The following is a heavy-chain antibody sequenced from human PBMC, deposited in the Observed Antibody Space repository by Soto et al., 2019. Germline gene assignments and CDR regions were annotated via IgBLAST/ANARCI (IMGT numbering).Heavy chain of an antibody. D-gene: IGHD1-1*01. Sequence: SGPTLVNPTQTLILTCSFSGFSLTTRPVGVAWIRQPPGKALEWLAVIYWDDDKRYSPSLRSRLTISKDTSKNQVVLSMTNMDPVDTATYYCARRLGGFTWNDGYLDYWGQGTLVTVSS. V-gene: IGHV2-5*02. CDR1: GFSLTTRPVG. CDR2: IYWDDDK. J-gene: IGHJ4*02. CDR3: ARRLGGFTWNDGYLDY.